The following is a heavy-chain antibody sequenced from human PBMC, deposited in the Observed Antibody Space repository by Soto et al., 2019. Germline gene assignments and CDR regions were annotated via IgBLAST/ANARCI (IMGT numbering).Heavy chain of an antibody. CDR3: SRVDPGETSPFDH. V-gene: IGHV1-18*01. J-gene: IGHJ4*02. Sequence: GASVKVSCKASGFIFINFGFSWVRQAPGQGPEWMGWISGYNGNRIYAQNFQGRVTMTRDTSTGTLYMEVSSLRSEDTAVYYCSRVDPGETSPFDHWGQGTLVTVSS. CDR2: ISGYNGNR. CDR1: GFIFINFG. D-gene: IGHD3-10*01.